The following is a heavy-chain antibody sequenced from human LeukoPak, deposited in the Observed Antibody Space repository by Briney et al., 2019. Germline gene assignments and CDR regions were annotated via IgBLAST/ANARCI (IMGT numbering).Heavy chain of an antibody. Sequence: GGSLRLSCTASGFTFSSYSVNWVRQAPGKGLEWVSYISSGSTTIYYADSVKGRFTISRDNAKNSLYLQMNSLRAEDTAVYYCARMWGSSWSYFDFWGQGTLVTVSS. CDR3: ARMWGSSWSYFDF. V-gene: IGHV3-48*04. CDR1: GFTFSSYS. J-gene: IGHJ4*02. CDR2: ISSGSTTI. D-gene: IGHD6-13*01.